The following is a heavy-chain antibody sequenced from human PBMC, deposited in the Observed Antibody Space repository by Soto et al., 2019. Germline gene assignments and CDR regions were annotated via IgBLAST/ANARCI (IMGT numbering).Heavy chain of an antibody. J-gene: IGHJ6*01. V-gene: IGHV4-59*08. CDR2: IYYSGST. Sequence: SSETLSLTCTVSGGSISSYYWSWIRQPPGKGQEWIGHIYYSGSTNYNPSLKSRVTISVDTSQNHFSLKLSPATAATTAVSYCARQYYSTTTCYAYLDYG. CDR3: ARQYYSTTTCYAYLDYG. CDR1: GGSISSYY. D-gene: IGHD2-2*01.